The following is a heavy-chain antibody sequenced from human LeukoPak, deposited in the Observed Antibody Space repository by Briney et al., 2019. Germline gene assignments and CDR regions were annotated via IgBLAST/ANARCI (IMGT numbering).Heavy chain of an antibody. Sequence: ASVKVSCKASGYTFTSYYIHWVRQAPGQGLEWMGIINPSGGSRSYAQKLQGRVTMTTDTSTSTAYMELRSLRSDDTAVYYCAREVAVAGTVWFDPWGQGTLVTVSS. J-gene: IGHJ5*02. D-gene: IGHD6-19*01. V-gene: IGHV1-46*01. CDR1: GYTFTSYY. CDR2: INPSGGSR. CDR3: AREVAVAGTVWFDP.